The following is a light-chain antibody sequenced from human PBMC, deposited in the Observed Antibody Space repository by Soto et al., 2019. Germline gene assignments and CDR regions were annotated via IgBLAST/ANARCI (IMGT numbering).Light chain of an antibody. V-gene: IGKV1-5*03. CDR2: KAS. CDR3: QHYNSYSEA. J-gene: IGKJ1*01. CDR1: QTISSW. Sequence: EIQITPSPFTLSGFVGDRVNIPFRASQTISSWLAWYQQKPGKAPKLLIYKASTLKSGVPSRFSGSGSGTEFTLTISSMQPDDFATYYCQHYNSYSEAFGQGTKVDI.